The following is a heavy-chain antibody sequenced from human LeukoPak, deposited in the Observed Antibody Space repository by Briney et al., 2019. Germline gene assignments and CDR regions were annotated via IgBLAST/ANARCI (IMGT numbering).Heavy chain of an antibody. CDR3: AKDLFGGWYNHPFDY. D-gene: IGHD6-19*01. V-gene: IGHV3-23*01. CDR1: GFTFSDFA. Sequence: GGSLRLSCAASGFTFSDFAMSWVRQAPGKGLEWVSTISGSGGSTYYADSVKGRFTISRDNSKNTLYLRMNSLRAEDTALYYCAKDLFGGWYNHPFDYWGQGTLVTVSS. J-gene: IGHJ4*02. CDR2: ISGSGGST.